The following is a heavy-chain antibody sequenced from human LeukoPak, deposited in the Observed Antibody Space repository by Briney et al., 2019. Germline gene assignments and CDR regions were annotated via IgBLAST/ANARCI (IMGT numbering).Heavy chain of an antibody. D-gene: IGHD3-22*01. CDR3: ARLRAYDSSGYYPFDY. J-gene: IGHJ4*02. CDR1: GASISSYY. CDR2: IYYSGST. Sequence: SETLSLTCTVSGASISSYYWSWIRQPPGKGLEWIGYIYYSGSTNYNPSLKSRVTISVDTSKNQFSLKLSSVTAADTALYYCARLRAYDSSGYYPFDYWGQGTLVTVFS. V-gene: IGHV4-59*08.